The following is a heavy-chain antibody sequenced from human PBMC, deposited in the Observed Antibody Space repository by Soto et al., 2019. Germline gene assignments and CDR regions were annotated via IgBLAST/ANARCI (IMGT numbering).Heavy chain of an antibody. CDR3: AKDQSRNRAVAGDY. Sequence: EVQLLEPGGGLVQPGGSLRLSCAASGFTFSSYAMSWVRQAPGKGLEWVSAISGSGGSTYYADSVKGRFTISRDNSKNTLYLQMNSLRAEDTAVYYCAKDQSRNRAVAGDYWGQGTLVTVSS. CDR1: GFTFSSYA. CDR2: ISGSGGST. V-gene: IGHV3-23*01. D-gene: IGHD6-19*01. J-gene: IGHJ4*02.